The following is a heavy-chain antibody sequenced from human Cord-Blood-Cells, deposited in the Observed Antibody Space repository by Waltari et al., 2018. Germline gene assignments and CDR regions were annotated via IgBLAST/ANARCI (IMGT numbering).Heavy chain of an antibody. V-gene: IGHV1-2*04. D-gene: IGHD6-13*01. CDR1: GDNFTGYY. CDR3: ARDMSAAGTLYDY. Sequence: QVQLVQSGAEVKKPGASVKVSCKASGDNFTGYYMHWVRQAPGQGLEWMGWINPNSGGTNYAQKFQGWVTMTRDTSISTAYMELSRLRSDDTAVYYCARDMSAAGTLYDYWGQGTLVTVSS. J-gene: IGHJ4*02. CDR2: INPNSGGT.